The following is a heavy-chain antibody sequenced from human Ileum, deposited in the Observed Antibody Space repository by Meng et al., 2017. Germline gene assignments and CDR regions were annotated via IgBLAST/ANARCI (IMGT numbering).Heavy chain of an antibody. V-gene: IGHV1-2*06. J-gene: IGHJ4*02. CDR3: ARVYGDDARDFDF. Sequence: ASVKVSCKAFGFPFTANFMHWVRQAPGQGLEWMGRINLYNGDTVYAQKFHGRVTLTRDTSITTAFMELTRLRYDDTAMYFCARVYGDDARDFDFWGQGTLVTVSS. CDR2: INLYNGDT. D-gene: IGHD4/OR15-4a*01. CDR1: GFPFTANF.